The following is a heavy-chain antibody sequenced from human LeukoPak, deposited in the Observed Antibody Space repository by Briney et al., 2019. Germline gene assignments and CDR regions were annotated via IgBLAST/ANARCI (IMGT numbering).Heavy chain of an antibody. V-gene: IGHV4-39*07. D-gene: IGHD5-18*01. J-gene: IGHJ5*02. CDR2: IYYSGST. Sequence: SETLSLTCTVSGGSISSSSYYWGWIRQPPGKGLEWIGSIYYSGSTYYNPSLKSRVTISVDTSKNQFSLKLSSVTAADTAVYYCARAVGSYGPEPNWFDPWGQGTLVTVSS. CDR3: ARAVGSYGPEPNWFDP. CDR1: GGSISSSSYY.